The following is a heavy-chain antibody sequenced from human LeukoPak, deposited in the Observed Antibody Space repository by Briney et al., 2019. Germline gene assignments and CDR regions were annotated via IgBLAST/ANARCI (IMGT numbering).Heavy chain of an antibody. Sequence: SETLSLTCTVSGGSIGTGSYYWGWARQPPGKGLEYIGSISYSGTTYYNPSLKSRVTISVDTSKNHFSLNLSSVAAADTAVYYCARSSAGVPFDYWGQGTLSPSPQ. CDR2: ISYSGTT. J-gene: IGHJ4*02. CDR3: ARSSAGVPFDY. D-gene: IGHD6-13*01. V-gene: IGHV4-39*02. CDR1: GGSIGTGSYY.